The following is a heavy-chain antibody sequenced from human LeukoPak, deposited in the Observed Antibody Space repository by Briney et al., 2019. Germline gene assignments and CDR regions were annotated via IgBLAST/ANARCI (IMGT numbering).Heavy chain of an antibody. J-gene: IGHJ4*02. CDR1: GFTVSSNY. CDR3: ARAPTVLVGYCSSSSCQADY. D-gene: IGHD2-2*01. Sequence: GGSLRLSRAASGFTVSSNYMNWVRQAPGKGLEWVSAISGDSRYIYYADSVRGRFTTSRDNAENSLYLQMNSLRVEETAVYYCARAPTVLVGYCSSSSCQADYWGQGTLVTVSS. V-gene: IGHV3-21*01. CDR2: ISGDSRYI.